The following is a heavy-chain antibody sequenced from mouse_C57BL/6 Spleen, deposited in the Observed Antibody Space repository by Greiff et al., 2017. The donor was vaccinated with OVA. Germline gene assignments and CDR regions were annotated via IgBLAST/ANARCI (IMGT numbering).Heavy chain of an antibody. D-gene: IGHD1-1*01. CDR1: GYAFSSSW. J-gene: IGHJ2*01. CDR2: IYPGDGDT. CDR3: ARSGPHYYGSSQYYFDY. Sequence: QVQLQQSGPELVKPGASVKISCKASGYAFSSSWMNWVKQRPGKGLEWIGRIYPGDGDTNYNGKFKGKATLTADKSSSTAYMQLSSLTSEDSAVYCCARSGPHYYGSSQYYFDYWGQGTTLTVSS. V-gene: IGHV1-82*01.